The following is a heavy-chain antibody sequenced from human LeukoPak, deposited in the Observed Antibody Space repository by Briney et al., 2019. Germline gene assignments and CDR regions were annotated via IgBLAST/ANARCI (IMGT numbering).Heavy chain of an antibody. CDR3: AKDWGSSDWYNWFDP. CDR2: ISHDGGSE. CDR1: GFTIGNHG. V-gene: IGHV3-30*18. Sequence: PGTSLRLSCVVSGFTIGNHGMHWVRQAPGKGLEWVAMISHDGGSEHYGDSVKGRLTISRDNSKNTLYLQMNSLRVEGTAVYYCAKDWGSSDWYNWFDPWGQGTLVTVSS. J-gene: IGHJ5*02. D-gene: IGHD6-19*01.